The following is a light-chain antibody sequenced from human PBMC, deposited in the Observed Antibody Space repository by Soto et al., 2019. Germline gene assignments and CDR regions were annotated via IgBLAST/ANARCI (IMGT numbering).Light chain of an antibody. CDR1: QSISSTF. CDR3: QQFESSVT. V-gene: IGKV3-20*01. Sequence: EIVLTQSPGSLSLSPGETATLSCRSSQSISSTFFAWYQQKPGQAPRLLIYGASRRATGIPDRFTGSWSGTDFTLTIRRLEPDDFAVYYCQQFESSVTFGLGNKVEIK. J-gene: IGKJ1*01. CDR2: GAS.